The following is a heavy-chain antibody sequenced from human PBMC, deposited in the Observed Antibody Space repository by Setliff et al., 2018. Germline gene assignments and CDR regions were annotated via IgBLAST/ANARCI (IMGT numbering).Heavy chain of an antibody. CDR3: ARDVFDFRTGQGGP. J-gene: IGHJ5*02. D-gene: IGHD3-3*01. CDR1: GFTFNNYA. V-gene: IGHV3-21*06. CDR2: ISSRSTYI. Sequence: GGSLRLSCVASGFTFNNYALNWVRQAPGKGLEWVSSISSRSTYIYYADSVKGRFTISRDNAKNSLSLQMNGLRAEDTSVYYCARDVFDFRTGQGGPWGQGTRVTVSS.